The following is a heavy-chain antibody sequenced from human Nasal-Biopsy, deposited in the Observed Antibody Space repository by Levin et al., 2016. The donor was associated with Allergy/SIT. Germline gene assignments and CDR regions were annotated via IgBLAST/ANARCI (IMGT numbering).Heavy chain of an antibody. CDR1: GYTFTDYY. D-gene: IGHD1-14*01. CDR3: ARGRDVITVFDS. J-gene: IGHJ4*02. CDR2: INPNSGAT. Sequence: ASVKVSCKTSGYTFTDYYIHWMRQAPGQGPEWMGWINPNSGATNFAHNLQDRFTMARDTSIRTSYMELGRLTSHDTATYYCARGRDVITVFDSWGQGTLVTVSS. V-gene: IGHV1-2*02.